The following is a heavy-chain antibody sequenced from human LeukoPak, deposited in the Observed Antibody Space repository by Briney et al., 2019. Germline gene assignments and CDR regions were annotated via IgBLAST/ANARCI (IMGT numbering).Heavy chain of an antibody. J-gene: IGHJ4*02. CDR1: GYSFSGDYY. D-gene: IGHD1-26*01. CDR2: ISLGGST. Sequence: SETLSLTCVVSGYSFSGDYYWGWSSRPQGRGRGWFGSISLGGSTYYNPSLKSRVTMSVDTSENQFSLNLRSVTATDTAVYYCAGVVGLIEVFDSWGQGTLATVSS. CDR3: AGVVGLIEVFDS. V-gene: IGHV4-38-2*01.